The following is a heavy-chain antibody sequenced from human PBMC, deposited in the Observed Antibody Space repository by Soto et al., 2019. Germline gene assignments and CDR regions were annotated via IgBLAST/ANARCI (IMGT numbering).Heavy chain of an antibody. D-gene: IGHD3-10*01. V-gene: IGHV1-69*01. CDR2: IIPIFGTP. CDR1: GGIFSTYA. Sequence: QVQLVQSGAEVKKPGSSVKVSCKASGGIFSTYAISWLRQAPGQGLEWMGGIIPIFGTPNDAQRFQGRVTSTADESTSTAYMELSRLRSEDTAVYYCARDRDDYGSGNYYNRIDFWGQGTLVTVSS. CDR3: ARDRDDYGSGNYYNRIDF. J-gene: IGHJ4*02.